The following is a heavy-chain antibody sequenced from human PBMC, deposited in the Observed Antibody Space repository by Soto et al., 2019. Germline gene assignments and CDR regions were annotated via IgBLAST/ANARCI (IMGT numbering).Heavy chain of an antibody. CDR3: AREGNSGRVLEWLPYHGMDV. V-gene: IGHV5-51*01. D-gene: IGHD3-3*01. CDR2: IYPSDSDT. CDR1: GYNFAGYW. J-gene: IGHJ6*02. Sequence: GESLKISCKGSGYNFAGYWIAWVRQMPGKGLELMGIIYPSDSDTRYRPSFQGQVTISADKSISSAYLQWSSLRASDTAMYYCAREGNSGRVLEWLPYHGMDVWGQGTTVTGSS.